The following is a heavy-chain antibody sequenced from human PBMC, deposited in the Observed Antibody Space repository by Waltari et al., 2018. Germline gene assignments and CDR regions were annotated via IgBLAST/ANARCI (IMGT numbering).Heavy chain of an antibody. D-gene: IGHD3-22*01. V-gene: IGHV3-30*18. CDR3: AKDWGNYYDSSGYYGEGRY. Sequence: QVQLVESGGGVVQPGRSLRLSCAASGFTFSSYGMHWVRQAPGTGLEWVAVISCDGSNKYYADSVKGRFTISRDNSKNTLYLQMNSLRAEDTAVYYCAKDWGNYYDSSGYYGEGRYWGQGTLVTVSS. J-gene: IGHJ4*02. CDR1: GFTFSSYG. CDR2: ISCDGSNK.